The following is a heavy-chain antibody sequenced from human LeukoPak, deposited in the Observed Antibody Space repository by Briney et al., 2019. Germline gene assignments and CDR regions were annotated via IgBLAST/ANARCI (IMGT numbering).Heavy chain of an antibody. J-gene: IGHJ6*03. V-gene: IGHV3-23*01. CDR3: AKERRSSMDV. CDR2: ISSGAGST. CDR1: GFIFTTSA. D-gene: IGHD6-6*01. Sequence: GGSLRLSCAASGFIFTTSAMSWVRQAPGKGLEWVPLISSGAGSTYYSDSVRGRFTISRDNSKNTVSLHMNSLRPEDTAIYYCAKERRSSMDVWGNGTTVTVSS.